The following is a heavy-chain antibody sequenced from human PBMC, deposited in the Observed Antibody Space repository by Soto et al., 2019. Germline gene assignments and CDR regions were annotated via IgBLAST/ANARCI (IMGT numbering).Heavy chain of an antibody. Sequence: QVQLVQSGAEVKKPGASVKVSCKASGYTFSTYGISWVRQAPGQGLEWMGWINGYNGNTNYAPKLQGRITMTTDTSTATAYMALRSLRSDDTAVYYCARMGDVRYCYYGMDVWGQGTTVTFSS. V-gene: IGHV1-18*01. J-gene: IGHJ6*02. CDR2: INGYNGNT. D-gene: IGHD3-16*01. CDR3: ARMGDVRYCYYGMDV. CDR1: GYTFSTYG.